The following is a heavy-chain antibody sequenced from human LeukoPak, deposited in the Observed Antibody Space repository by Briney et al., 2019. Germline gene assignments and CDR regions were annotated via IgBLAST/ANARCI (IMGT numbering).Heavy chain of an antibody. CDR2: IYTSGST. D-gene: IGHD6-19*01. Sequence: SETLSLTCTVSGGSLTSGSYYWSWIRQPAGKGLEWIGRIYTSGSTNYNPSLKSRVTISVDTSKNQFSLKLSSVTAADTAVYYCAKGTVAWDPLYYYYMDVWGKGTTVTVSS. V-gene: IGHV4-61*02. CDR1: GGSLTSGSYY. CDR3: AKGTVAWDPLYYYYMDV. J-gene: IGHJ6*03.